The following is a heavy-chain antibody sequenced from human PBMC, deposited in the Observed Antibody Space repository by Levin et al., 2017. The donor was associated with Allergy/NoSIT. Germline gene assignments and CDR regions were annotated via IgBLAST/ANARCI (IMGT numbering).Heavy chain of an antibody. J-gene: IGHJ4*02. V-gene: IGHV6-1*01. CDR2: TYYRSKWYN. CDR1: GDSVSSNSAA. Sequence: SETLSLTCAISGDSVSSNSAAWNWIRQSPSRGLEWLGRTYYRSKWYNDYAVSVKSRITINPDTSKNQFSLQLNSVTPEDTAVYYCAREPYCTGGVCYLDYWGQGTLVTVSS. D-gene: IGHD2-8*02. CDR3: AREPYCTGGVCYLDY.